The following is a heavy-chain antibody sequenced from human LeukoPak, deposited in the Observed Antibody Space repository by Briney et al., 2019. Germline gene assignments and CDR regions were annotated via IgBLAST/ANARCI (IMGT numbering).Heavy chain of an antibody. J-gene: IGHJ5*02. CDR3: ARVGSTDWFDP. D-gene: IGHD3-16*01. V-gene: IGHV4-59*12. Sequence: SETLSLTCTVSGGSISSYHWSWIRQPPGKGLEWIGYIYYSGSTNYNPSLKSRVTISVDTSKNQFSLKLSSVTAADTAVYYCARVGSTDWFDPWGQGTLVTVSS. CDR2: IYYSGST. CDR1: GGSISSYH.